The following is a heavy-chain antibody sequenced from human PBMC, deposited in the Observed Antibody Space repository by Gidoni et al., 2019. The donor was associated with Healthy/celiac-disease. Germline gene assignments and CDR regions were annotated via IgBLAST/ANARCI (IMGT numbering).Heavy chain of an antibody. J-gene: IGHJ4*02. V-gene: IGHV3-21*01. D-gene: IGHD6-13*01. CDR1: GFTFSSYS. Sequence: EVQLVESGGGLVKPGGSLRLSCAASGFTFSSYSMNWVRQDPGKGLEWVSSISSSSSYIYYADSVKGRFTISRDNAKNSLYLQMNSLRVEDTAVYYCARGGAAAAYYFDYWGQGTLVTVSS. CDR2: ISSSSSYI. CDR3: ARGGAAAAYYFDY.